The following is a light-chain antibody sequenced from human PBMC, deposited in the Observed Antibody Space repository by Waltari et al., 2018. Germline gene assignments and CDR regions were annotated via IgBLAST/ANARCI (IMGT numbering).Light chain of an antibody. CDR3: QQSAHSPLT. CDR1: HNVGNNY. Sequence: EIVLTQSPGALSLSQGERATLSCRASHNVGNNYLAWFQQKPGQAPRLLIYGASSRATGIPDMFSGSGSGTDFTLAISRLEPEDFAVYYCQQSAHSPLTFGGGTKVEIK. V-gene: IGKV3-20*01. CDR2: GAS. J-gene: IGKJ4*01.